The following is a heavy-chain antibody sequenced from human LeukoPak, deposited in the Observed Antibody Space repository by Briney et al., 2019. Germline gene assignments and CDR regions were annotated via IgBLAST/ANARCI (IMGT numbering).Heavy chain of an antibody. CDR3: AKDWTVVVNAYGGWFDP. CDR1: GITFSTSG. J-gene: IGHJ5*02. D-gene: IGHD2-15*01. CDR2: MRHDGSNE. Sequence: GGSLRLSCAASGITFSTSGMHWVRQAPGRGLEWVAFMRHDGSNEKYADSVKGRFTISRDNSKNTLYLQMNSLIVEDTAVYYCAKDWTVVVNAYGGWFDPWGQGTLVTVSS. V-gene: IGHV3-30*02.